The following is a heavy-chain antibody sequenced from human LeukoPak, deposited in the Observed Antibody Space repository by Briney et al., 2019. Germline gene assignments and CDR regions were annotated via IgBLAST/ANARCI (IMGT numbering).Heavy chain of an antibody. Sequence: SETLSLTCTVSGDSISSNNFYWGWIRQPPGKGLEWIGSIYYSGSTYYNPSLKSRVTISVGTSKNQFSLRLSSVTAADTAVYYCARDYGWGSYYNGRNWFDPWGQGTLVTVSS. V-gene: IGHV4-39*07. D-gene: IGHD3-10*01. J-gene: IGHJ5*02. CDR2: IYYSGST. CDR3: ARDYGWGSYYNGRNWFDP. CDR1: GDSISSNNFY.